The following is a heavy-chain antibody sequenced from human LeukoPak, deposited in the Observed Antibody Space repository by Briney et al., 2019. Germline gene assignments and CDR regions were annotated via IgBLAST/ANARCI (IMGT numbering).Heavy chain of an antibody. CDR1: GGTFSSYA. CDR2: INPSGGST. Sequence: GASVKVSCKASGGTFSSYAISWVRQAPGQGLEWMGIINPSGGSTSYAQKFQGRVTMTRDTSTSTVYMELSGLRSEDTAVYYCARGVVAGNLDSWGQGTLVTVSS. D-gene: IGHD6-19*01. V-gene: IGHV1-46*01. J-gene: IGHJ4*02. CDR3: ARGVVAGNLDS.